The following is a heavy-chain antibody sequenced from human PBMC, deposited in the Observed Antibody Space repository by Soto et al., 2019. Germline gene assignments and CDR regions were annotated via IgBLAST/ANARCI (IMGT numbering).Heavy chain of an antibody. CDR3: ARESEDLTSNVDY. V-gene: IGHV3-21*06. J-gene: IGHJ4*01. Sequence: PGGSLRLSCAASGSSFTRYTMRWVRQAQGEGLEWGSSIRRTTNYVNYGDSKKGRYTSSRANAKNTRDLDMNRLGVEDKAVYYYARESEDLTSNVDYGDHGTLVAAS. CDR1: GSSFTRYT. CDR2: IRRTTNYV. D-gene: IGHD1-1*01.